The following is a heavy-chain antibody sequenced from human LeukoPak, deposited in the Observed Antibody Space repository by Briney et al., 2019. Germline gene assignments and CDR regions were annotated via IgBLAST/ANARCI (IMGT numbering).Heavy chain of an antibody. CDR3: ARGEMITFGGVIVISTFDI. CDR2: INPDSGGT. Sequence: ASVKVSCKTSGYTFTGYYIQWVRQAPGQGLEWMGYINPDSGGTNYAQEFQGRVTMTRDTSISTAYMELNRLRSDDTAVYYCARGEMITFGGVIVISTFDIWAKGQWSPSL. V-gene: IGHV1-2*02. CDR1: GYTFTGYY. J-gene: IGHJ3*02. D-gene: IGHD3-16*02.